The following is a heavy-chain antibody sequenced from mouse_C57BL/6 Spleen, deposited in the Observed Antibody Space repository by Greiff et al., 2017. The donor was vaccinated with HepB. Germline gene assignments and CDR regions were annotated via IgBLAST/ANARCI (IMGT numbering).Heavy chain of an antibody. CDR3: ARSDYDDGRYYFDY. D-gene: IGHD2-4*01. CDR1: GFSLTSYA. J-gene: IGHJ2*01. CDR2: IWTGGGT. V-gene: IGHV2-9-1*01. Sequence: VKVVESGPGLVAPSQSLSITCTVSGFSLTSYAISWVRQPPGKGLEWLGVIWTGGGTNYNSALKSRLSISKDNPKSQVFLKMNSLQTDDTARYYCARSDYDDGRYYFDYWGQGTTLTVSS.